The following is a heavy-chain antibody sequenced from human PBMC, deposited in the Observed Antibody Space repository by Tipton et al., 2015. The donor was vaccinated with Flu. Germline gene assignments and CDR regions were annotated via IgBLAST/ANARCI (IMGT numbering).Heavy chain of an antibody. Sequence: LRLSCTVSGGSISSSSYYWGWIRQPPGKGLEWIGSIYYSGSTYYNPSLKSRVTISVDTSKNQFSLKLSSVTAADTAVYYCARPGTLPSRYYYGMDVWGQGTTVTVSS. CDR1: GGSISSSSYY. V-gene: IGHV4-39*01. CDR2: IYYSGST. D-gene: IGHD1-1*01. CDR3: ARPGTLPSRYYYGMDV. J-gene: IGHJ6*02.